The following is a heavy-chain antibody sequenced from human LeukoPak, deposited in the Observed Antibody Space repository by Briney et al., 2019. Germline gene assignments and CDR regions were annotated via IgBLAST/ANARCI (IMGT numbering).Heavy chain of an antibody. CDR2: ISGSGVST. D-gene: IGHD6-19*01. V-gene: IGHV3-23*01. CDR1: GFTFSSYA. Sequence: PGGSLRLSCAASGFTFSSYAMSWVRQAPGKGLEWVSTISGSGVSTYYADSVKGRFTISRDNAKNSLYLQMNSLRAEDTAVYYCARGPVAGLFDYWGQGTLVTVSS. J-gene: IGHJ4*02. CDR3: ARGPVAGLFDY.